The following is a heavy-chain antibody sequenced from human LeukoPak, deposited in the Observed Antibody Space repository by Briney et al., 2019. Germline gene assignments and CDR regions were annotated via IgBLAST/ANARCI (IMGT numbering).Heavy chain of an antibody. CDR2: INSDGSST. CDR1: GFTFSDYR. Sequence: TGGSPRLSCAASGFTFSDYRMHWVRQAPGKGLVWVSRINSDGSSTNYADFVKGRFTISRDNAKNTLYLQMNSLRAEDTAVYYCARACGESYYDGIDYWSQGTLVTVSS. J-gene: IGHJ4*02. V-gene: IGHV3-74*01. CDR3: ARACGESYYDGIDY. D-gene: IGHD1-26*01.